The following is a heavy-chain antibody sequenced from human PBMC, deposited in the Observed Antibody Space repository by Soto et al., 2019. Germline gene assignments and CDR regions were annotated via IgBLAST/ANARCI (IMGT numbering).Heavy chain of an antibody. Sequence: QVQLVQSGAEVKKPGSSVKVSCKASGGTFSSYAISWVRQAPGQGLEWMGGIIPIFGTANYEQKFQGRVTITAEKSTSTAYMELSSLRSEDTAVYYCGGAVAGEYYFDYWGQGTLVTVSS. CDR2: IIPIFGTA. J-gene: IGHJ4*02. CDR1: GGTFSSYA. CDR3: GGAVAGEYYFDY. D-gene: IGHD6-19*01. V-gene: IGHV1-69*06.